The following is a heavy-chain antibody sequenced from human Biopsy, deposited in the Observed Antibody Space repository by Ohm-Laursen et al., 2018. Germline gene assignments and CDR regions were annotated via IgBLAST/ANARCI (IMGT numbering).Heavy chain of an antibody. V-gene: IGHV1-69*06. CDR3: ATKLTGYFHH. J-gene: IGHJ1*01. CDR1: GGTFSNYG. CDR2: NIPILGTG. Sequence: SVKVSCNAPGGTFSNYGVNWVRQAPGQGLEWLGGNIPILGTGNYAPMFHGRVTVVADTSTSTATMELRSLRSDDTAVYYCATKLTGYFHHWGQGTLVIVSS. D-gene: IGHD3-9*01.